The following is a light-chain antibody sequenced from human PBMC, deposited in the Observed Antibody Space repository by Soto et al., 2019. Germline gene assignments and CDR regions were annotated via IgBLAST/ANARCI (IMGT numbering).Light chain of an antibody. V-gene: IGKV3D-20*02. CDR3: QQRSNWPLT. CDR2: AAS. CDR1: QSLSSAY. J-gene: IGKJ4*01. Sequence: EIVLTQSPDTLSLSPGERATLSCRASQSLSSAYLVWYQQKPGQAPRLLMFAASSRATGTPDRFSGSGSGTDFTLTISRLEPEDFAVYYCQQRSNWPLTFGGGTKVDIK.